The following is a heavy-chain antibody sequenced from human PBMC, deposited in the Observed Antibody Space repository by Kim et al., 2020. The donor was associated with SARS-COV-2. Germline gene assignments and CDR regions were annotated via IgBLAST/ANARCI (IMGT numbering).Heavy chain of an antibody. D-gene: IGHD3-10*01. J-gene: IGHJ4*02. CDR3: ARGGAANFDY. Sequence: ASVKVSCKASGYTFTSYTMHWVRQAPGQRLEWMGRINAGSGNTEHSQKFQGRVTITRDTSASTAYMELSSLRSEDTAVYYCARGGAANFDYWGQGTLVTVSS. V-gene: IGHV1-3*01. CDR2: INAGSGNT. CDR1: GYTFTSYT.